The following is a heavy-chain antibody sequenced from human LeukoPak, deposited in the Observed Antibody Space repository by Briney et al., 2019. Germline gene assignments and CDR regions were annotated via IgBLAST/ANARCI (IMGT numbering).Heavy chain of an antibody. D-gene: IGHD1-26*01. CDR3: ARDPSPGIVGATSNY. J-gene: IGHJ4*02. CDR2: ISSSSSYI. V-gene: IGHV3-21*01. CDR1: GFTFSSYS. Sequence: GGSLRLSCAASGFTFSSYSMNWVRQAPGKGLEWVSSISSSSSYIYYADSVKGRFTISRDNAKNSLYLQMNSLRAEDTAVYYCARDPSPGIVGATSNYWGQGTLVTVSS.